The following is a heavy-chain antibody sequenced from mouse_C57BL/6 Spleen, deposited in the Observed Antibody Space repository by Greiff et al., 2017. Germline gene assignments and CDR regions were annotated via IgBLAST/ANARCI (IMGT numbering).Heavy chain of an antibody. D-gene: IGHD4-1*01. CDR3: ARRWDVGFDY. CDR2: IDPSDSYT. J-gene: IGHJ2*01. Sequence: QVQLQQPGAELVMPGASVKLSCKASGYTFTSYWMHWVKQRPGQGLEWIGEIDPSDSYTNYNQKFKGKSTLTVDKSSSTAYMQLSSLTSEDSAVYDCARRWDVGFDYWGQGTTLTVSS. V-gene: IGHV1-69*01. CDR1: GYTFTSYW.